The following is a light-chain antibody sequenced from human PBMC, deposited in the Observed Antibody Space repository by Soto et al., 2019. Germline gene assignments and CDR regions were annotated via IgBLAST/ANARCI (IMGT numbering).Light chain of an antibody. CDR3: CAYTITATWV. J-gene: IGLJ3*02. CDR1: RSDVGTYDL. CDR2: EAT. Sequence: QSVLTQPASVSASPGQSITISCNRSRSDVGTYDLVSWFKQHPGKAPELLIYEATKRPSGVSNRFSGSKSGNTASLTISGLQDEDEADYNCCAYTITATWVFGGGTKLTVL. V-gene: IGLV2-23*01.